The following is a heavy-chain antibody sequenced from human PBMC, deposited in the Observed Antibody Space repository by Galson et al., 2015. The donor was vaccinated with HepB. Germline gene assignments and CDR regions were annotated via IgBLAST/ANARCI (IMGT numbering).Heavy chain of an antibody. D-gene: IGHD6-13*01. J-gene: IGHJ4*02. CDR2: ISSSSSYI. V-gene: IGHV3-21*01. Sequence: SLRLSCAASGFTFSSYSMNWVRQAPGKGLEWVSSISSSSSYIYYADSVKGRFTISRDNAKNSLYLQMNSLRAEDTAVYYCARDRRRGGSSWNNYYFDYWGQGTLVTVSS. CDR1: GFTFSSYS. CDR3: ARDRRRGGSSWNNYYFDY.